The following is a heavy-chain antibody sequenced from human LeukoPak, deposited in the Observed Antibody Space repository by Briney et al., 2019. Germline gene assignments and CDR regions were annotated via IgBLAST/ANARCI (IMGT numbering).Heavy chain of an antibody. D-gene: IGHD3-3*01. J-gene: IGHJ6*03. CDR3: ARDRKEGGVWSGYYKYYYYMDV. V-gene: IGHV4-39*07. CDR1: GGSISSSSYY. Sequence: SETLSLTCTVSGGSISSSSYYWGWIRQPPGKGLEWIGSIYYSGSTYYNPSLKSRVTISVDTSKNQFSLKLSSVTAADTAVYYCARDRKEGGVWSGYYKYYYYMDVWGKGTTVTDSS. CDR2: IYYSGST.